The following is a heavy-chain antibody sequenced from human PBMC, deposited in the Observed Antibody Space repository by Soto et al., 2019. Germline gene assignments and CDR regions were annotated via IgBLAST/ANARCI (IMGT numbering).Heavy chain of an antibody. CDR3: ARGTFRAVAGSSLTYYFDY. J-gene: IGHJ4*02. D-gene: IGHD6-19*01. Sequence: SSETLSLTCAVYGGSFSGYYWSWIRQPPGKGLEWIGEINHSGSTNYNPSLKSRVTISVDTSKNQFSPKLSSVTAADTAVYYCARGTFRAVAGSSLTYYFDYWGQGTLVTVSS. CDR2: INHSGST. CDR1: GGSFSGYY. V-gene: IGHV4-34*01.